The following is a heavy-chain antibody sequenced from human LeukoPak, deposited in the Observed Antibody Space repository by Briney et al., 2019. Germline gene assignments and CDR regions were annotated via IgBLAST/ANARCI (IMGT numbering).Heavy chain of an antibody. CDR1: GFTFSDYY. CDR2: ISSSSSTL. D-gene: IGHD2-21*02. CDR3: VRDVTGWPNWFDS. J-gene: IGHJ5*01. Sequence: PGGYLRRSCAASGFTFSDYYMSWIRQAPGKGLEWVSYISSSSSTLSYADSVKGRFTISRDNAKNSLFLQMNSLRAEDTAVYYCVRDVTGWPNWFDSWGQGTLVTVSS. V-gene: IGHV3-11*01.